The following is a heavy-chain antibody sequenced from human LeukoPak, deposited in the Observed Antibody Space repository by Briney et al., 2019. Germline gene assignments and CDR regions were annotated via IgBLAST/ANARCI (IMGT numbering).Heavy chain of an antibody. J-gene: IGHJ4*02. CDR1: GFIFNNEW. CDR3: SRRLDY. V-gene: IGHV3-7*03. Sequence: PGGSLRLSCAASGFIFNNEWMDWVRQAPGKGLKWVANIRADGTEKYYVDSVKGRFTISRDNAKNSLYLQLNSLRVEDTAVYYCSRRLDYWGQGTLVTVSS. CDR2: IRADGTEK.